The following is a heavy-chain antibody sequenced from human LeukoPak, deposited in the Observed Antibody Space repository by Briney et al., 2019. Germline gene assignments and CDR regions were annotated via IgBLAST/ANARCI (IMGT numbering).Heavy chain of an antibody. J-gene: IGHJ4*02. CDR3: AKYSGAGMAFFDY. CDR1: GFTFSSYG. D-gene: IGHD5-18*01. CDR2: ISSSRTYI. Sequence: GGSLRLSCAGSGFTFSSYGMNWVRQIPGKGLEWVSSISSSRTYIYYADSVKGRFTISRDNSKNTLYLQMNSLRAEDTAVYYCAKYSGAGMAFFDYWGLGTLVTVSS. V-gene: IGHV3-21*04.